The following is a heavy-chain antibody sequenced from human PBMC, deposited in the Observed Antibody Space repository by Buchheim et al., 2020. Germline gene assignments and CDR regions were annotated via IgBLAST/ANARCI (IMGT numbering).Heavy chain of an antibody. CDR1: GGSFTSSSYY. CDR3: ARLGRAVTGVHFDF. Sequence: QLQLQESGPGLVKPSETVSLSCTVFGGSFTSSSYYWAWIRQSPGKGLEWIGSIYYTGSTDYHPSLKSRVSISLATSQNQFSLKLTSVTAADTAVYYCARLGRAVTGVHFDFWGQGTL. J-gene: IGHJ4*02. D-gene: IGHD6-19*01. V-gene: IGHV4-39*01. CDR2: IYYTGST.